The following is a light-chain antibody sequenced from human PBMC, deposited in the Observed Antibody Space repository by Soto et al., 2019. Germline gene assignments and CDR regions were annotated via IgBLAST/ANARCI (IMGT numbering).Light chain of an antibody. CDR3: QQYKSHPRT. J-gene: IGKJ1*01. CDR1: QDINHY. V-gene: IGKV1-16*02. Sequence: DIPMTQYPSSLSASLGHRVTITCRASQDINHYFAWFQQKPGRAPKSLLYTASSLQTGVPSKFRGSRYGTEFTLTISSLQPEDSATYYCQQYKSHPRTFGQGTKVEI. CDR2: TAS.